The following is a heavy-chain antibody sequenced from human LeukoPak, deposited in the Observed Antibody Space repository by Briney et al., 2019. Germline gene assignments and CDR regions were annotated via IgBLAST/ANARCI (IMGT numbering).Heavy chain of an antibody. CDR3: AGGVVVPAAMRGYYFYYGMDV. D-gene: IGHD2-2*01. V-gene: IGHV1-2*02. CDR1: GYTFTGYY. CDR2: INPNSGGT. J-gene: IGHJ6*02. Sequence: ASVKVSCKASGYTFTGYYMHWVRQAPGQGLEWMGWINPNSGGTNYAQKFQGRVTMTRDTSISTAYMELSRLRSDGTAVYYCAGGVVVPAAMRGYYFYYGMDVWGQGTTVTVSS.